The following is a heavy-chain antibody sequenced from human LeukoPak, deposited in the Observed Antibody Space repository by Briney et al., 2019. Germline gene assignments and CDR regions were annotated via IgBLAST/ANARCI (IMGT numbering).Heavy chain of an antibody. CDR3: GSLTVVSRDH. CDR1: GFSFSTHW. Sequence: PGGSLRLSCAASGFSFSTHWMHWVRQAPGKGLVCVAQINSDGSRTSYADSVKGRFTISRDNAKNTPYLEMISLRAEDTAVYYCGSLTVVSRDHWGQGTLVTVSS. V-gene: IGHV3-74*01. CDR2: INSDGSRT. D-gene: IGHD3-22*01. J-gene: IGHJ4*02.